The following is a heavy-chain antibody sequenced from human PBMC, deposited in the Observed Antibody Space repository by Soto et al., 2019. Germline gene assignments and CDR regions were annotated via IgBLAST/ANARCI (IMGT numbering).Heavy chain of an antibody. Sequence: QVHLVQSGAEVKKPGASVKVSCKGSGYAFTTYGITWVRQAPGQGLEWMGWISAHNGNTNYAQKLQGRVTVTRDTSTSTAYMELRSLRPEDTAVYYCARGRYVDYWGQGALVTVSS. CDR1: GYAFTTYG. J-gene: IGHJ4*02. V-gene: IGHV1-18*01. CDR2: ISAHNGNT. CDR3: ARGRYVDY. D-gene: IGHD1-1*01.